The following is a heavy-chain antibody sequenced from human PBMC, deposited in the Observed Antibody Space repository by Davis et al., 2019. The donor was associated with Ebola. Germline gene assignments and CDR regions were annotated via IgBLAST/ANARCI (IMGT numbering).Heavy chain of an antibody. CDR2: IYDSGST. CDR3: ARFLIVATIVDY. V-gene: IGHV4-4*02. D-gene: IGHD5-12*01. J-gene: IGHJ4*02. CDR1: VGSISTGNW. Sequence: MPSETLSLTCTVSVGSISTGNWWNWVRQSPGKGLEWIGEIYDSGSTNYNPSLKSRVTMSVDTSKNQFSLKLSSVTAADTAVYYCARFLIVATIVDYWGQGTLVTVSS.